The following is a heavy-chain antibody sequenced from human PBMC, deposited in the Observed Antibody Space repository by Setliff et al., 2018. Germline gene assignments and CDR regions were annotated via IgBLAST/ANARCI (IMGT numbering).Heavy chain of an antibody. J-gene: IGHJ4*02. V-gene: IGHV1-18*01. CDR1: GYSFTTEG. CDR2: INTDNGKT. Sequence: GASVKVSCKTSGYSFTTEGITWVRQAPGQGLEWMGAINTDNGKTDYAQKFQGRVTMSTDTSTTRAYMELRGLRSDDTAVYYCARRGGWYFSFDYWGQGTLVTVSS. CDR3: ARRGGWYFSFDY. D-gene: IGHD6-19*01.